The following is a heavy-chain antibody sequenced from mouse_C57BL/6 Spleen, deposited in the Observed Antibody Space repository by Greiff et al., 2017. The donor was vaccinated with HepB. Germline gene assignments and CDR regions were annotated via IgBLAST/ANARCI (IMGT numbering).Heavy chain of an antibody. Sequence: EVKVEESGGGLVKPGGSLKLSCAASGFTFSDYGMHWVRQAPEKGLEWVAYISSGSSTIYYADTVKGRFTISRDNAKNTLFLQMTSLRSEDTAMYYCARGRGNPYYYAMDYWGQGTSVTVSS. D-gene: IGHD2-1*01. CDR2: ISSGSSTI. CDR1: GFTFSDYG. V-gene: IGHV5-17*01. J-gene: IGHJ4*01. CDR3: ARGRGNPYYYAMDY.